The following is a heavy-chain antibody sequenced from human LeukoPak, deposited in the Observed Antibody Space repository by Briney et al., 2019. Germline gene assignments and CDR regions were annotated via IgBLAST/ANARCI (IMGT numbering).Heavy chain of an antibody. V-gene: IGHV6-1*01. CDR2: TYYRSKWYN. D-gene: IGHD1-1*01. CDR1: GDSVSSNSAA. J-gene: IGHJ5*02. CDR3: ARGRWLERSRYNWFDP. Sequence: SQTLSLTCAISGDSVSSNSAAWNWIRQSPSRGLEWLGRTYYRSKWYNDYAVSVKSRITINPDTSKNQFSLQLNSVTPEDTAVYYCARGRWLERSRYNWFDPWGQGTLVTVSS.